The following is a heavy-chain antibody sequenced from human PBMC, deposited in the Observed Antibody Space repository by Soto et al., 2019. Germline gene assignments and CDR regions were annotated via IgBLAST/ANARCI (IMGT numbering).Heavy chain of an antibody. CDR2: INPSGGST. V-gene: IGHV1-46*01. CDR1: GYTFTSYY. J-gene: IGHJ6*02. Sequence: ASVKVSCKASGYTFTSYYMHWVRQAPGQGLEWMGIINPSGGSTSYAQKFQGRVTMTRDTSTSTVYMELSSLRSEDTAVYYCAKDETTGPLLDVWGQGTTVTVSS. D-gene: IGHD1-7*01. CDR3: AKDETTGPLLDV.